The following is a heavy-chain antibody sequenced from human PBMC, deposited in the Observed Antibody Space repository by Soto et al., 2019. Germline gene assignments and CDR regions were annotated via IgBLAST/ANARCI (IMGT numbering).Heavy chain of an antibody. Sequence: QVQLVESGGGLVKPGGSLRLSCAASGFTFSDYYMSWIRQAPGKGLEWVSYISSSGSTIYYADSVKGRFTISRDNAKNSLYLQMNSLRAEDTAVYYCARLFYYYDSSGYVSVYYYYGMDVWGQGTTVTVSS. V-gene: IGHV3-11*01. CDR1: GFTFSDYY. CDR2: ISSSGSTI. D-gene: IGHD3-22*01. CDR3: ARLFYYYDSSGYVSVYYYYGMDV. J-gene: IGHJ6*02.